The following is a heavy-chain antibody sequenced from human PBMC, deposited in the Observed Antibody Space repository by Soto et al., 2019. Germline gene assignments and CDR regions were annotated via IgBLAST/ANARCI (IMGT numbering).Heavy chain of an antibody. CDR3: ARRGGFLSYYQDWYFDL. V-gene: IGHV4-39*01. D-gene: IGHD3-10*01. J-gene: IGHJ2*01. CDR1: GGSISSSSYY. CDR2: IYYSGST. Sequence: SETLSLTCTVSGGSISSSSYYWGWIRQPPGKGLEWIGSIYYSGSTYYHPSLKSRFTISVDTSKNQFSLQLSSVTAADTAVYYCARRGGFLSYYQDWYFDLWGRGTLVTVS.